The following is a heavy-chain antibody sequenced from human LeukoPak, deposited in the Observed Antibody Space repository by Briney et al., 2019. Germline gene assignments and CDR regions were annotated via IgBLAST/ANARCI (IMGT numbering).Heavy chain of an antibody. D-gene: IGHD3-22*01. V-gene: IGHV1-46*01. Sequence: GASVKVSCKASGYTLTSYYMHWVRQAPGQGLEWMGIINPSGGSTSYAQKFQGRVTMTRDTSTSTVYMELSSLRSEDTAVYYCARASRLDYYDSSGYFYFDYWGQGTLVTVSS. CDR1: GYTLTSYY. CDR2: INPSGGST. CDR3: ARASRLDYYDSSGYFYFDY. J-gene: IGHJ4*02.